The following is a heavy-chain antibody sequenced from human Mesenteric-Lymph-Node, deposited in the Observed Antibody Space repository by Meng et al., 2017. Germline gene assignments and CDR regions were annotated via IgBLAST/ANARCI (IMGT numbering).Heavy chain of an antibody. CDR3: ARLNYYAVEDY. Sequence: PDSGPARVEPSEPLPPPSSGSGWSLRHSSSYWGWVRQPPGKGLEWIGSTYYSGSSYYNPSLKSRVTISADTSKNQFSLKLSSVTAPDTAVYFCARLNYYAVEDYWGQGTLVTVSS. V-gene: IGHV4-39*01. D-gene: IGHD3-10*01. CDR2: TYYSGSS. CDR1: GWSLRHSSSY. J-gene: IGHJ4*02.